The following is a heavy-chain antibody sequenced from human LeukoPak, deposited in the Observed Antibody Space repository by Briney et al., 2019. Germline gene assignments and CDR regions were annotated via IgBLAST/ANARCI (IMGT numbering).Heavy chain of an antibody. D-gene: IGHD3-9*01. V-gene: IGHV3-11*04. Sequence: GGSLRLSCAASGFPFSDYYMSWIRQAPGKGLEWVSYISSSGSTIYYADSVKGRFTISRDNAKNSMYLQMNSLRAEDTAVYYCARDEIYYDILTGYRHFDYWGQGTLVTVFS. CDR1: GFPFSDYY. CDR3: ARDEIYYDILTGYRHFDY. J-gene: IGHJ4*02. CDR2: ISSSGSTI.